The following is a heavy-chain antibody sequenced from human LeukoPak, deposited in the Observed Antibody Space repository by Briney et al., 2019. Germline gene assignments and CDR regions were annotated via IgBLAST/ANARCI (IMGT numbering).Heavy chain of an antibody. V-gene: IGHV4-34*01. CDR1: GGSISSYY. CDR2: INHSGST. Sequence: SETLSLTCTVSGGSISSYYWSWIRQPPGKGLEWIGEINHSGSTNYNPSLKSRVTISVDTSKNQFSLKLSSVTAADTAVYYCARGLGVRGVIITYNWFDPWGQGTLVTVSS. J-gene: IGHJ5*02. CDR3: ARGLGVRGVIITYNWFDP. D-gene: IGHD3-10*01.